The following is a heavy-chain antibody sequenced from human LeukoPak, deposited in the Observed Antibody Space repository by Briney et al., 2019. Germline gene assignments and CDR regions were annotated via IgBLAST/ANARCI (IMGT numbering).Heavy chain of an antibody. V-gene: IGHV1-8*02. CDR3: ARYAAGNDY. CDR1: GYTFTGYY. CDR2: MNPNSGNT. Sequence: ASVKVSCKASGYTFTGYYMHWVRQATGQGLEWMGWMNPNSGNTGYAQKFQGRVTMTRNTSISTAYMELSSLRSEDTAVYYCARYAAGNDYWGQGTLVTVSS. J-gene: IGHJ4*02. D-gene: IGHD6-13*01.